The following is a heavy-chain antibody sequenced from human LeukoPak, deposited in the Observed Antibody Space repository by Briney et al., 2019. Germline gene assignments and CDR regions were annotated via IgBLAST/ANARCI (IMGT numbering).Heavy chain of an antibody. V-gene: IGHV3-23*01. Sequence: GGSLRLSCSASGFTFSVAAMTWVRQAPGKGLEWVSLIGASGESTYYADSVKGRFTISRDNSKDTLSLQMNSLRVEDTAMYFCAKDIQLSTWGLGTMVTVSS. CDR3: AKDIQLST. D-gene: IGHD5-24*01. J-gene: IGHJ3*01. CDR2: IGASGEST. CDR1: GFTFSVAA.